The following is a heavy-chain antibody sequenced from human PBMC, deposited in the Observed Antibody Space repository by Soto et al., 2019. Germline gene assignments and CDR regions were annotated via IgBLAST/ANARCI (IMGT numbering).Heavy chain of an antibody. CDR2: ISGSGGST. D-gene: IGHD6-19*01. CDR3: AKVTSSGWYWFDP. V-gene: IGHV3-23*01. CDR1: GFTFSSYA. J-gene: IGHJ5*02. Sequence: PGGPLRLSCSASGFTFSSYAMSWVRQAPGKGLEWVSAISGSGGSTYYADSVKGRFTISRDNSKNTLYLQMNSLRAEDTAVYYCAKVTSSGWYWFDPWGQGTLVTVSS.